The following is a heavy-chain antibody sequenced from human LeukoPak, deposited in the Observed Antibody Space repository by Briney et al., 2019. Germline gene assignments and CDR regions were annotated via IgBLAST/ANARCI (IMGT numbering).Heavy chain of an antibody. CDR1: GYTFTSYD. Sequence: ASVKVSCKASGYTFTSYDINWVRQAPGQGLEWMGWMNPNSGNRGYAQKFQGRVTLTRDMSTSTDYLELSSLRSEDTAVYYCARGQAGFGEHHWGQGTLVTVSS. D-gene: IGHD3-10*01. J-gene: IGHJ5*02. CDR2: MNPNSGNR. CDR3: ARGQAGFGEHH. V-gene: IGHV1-8*01.